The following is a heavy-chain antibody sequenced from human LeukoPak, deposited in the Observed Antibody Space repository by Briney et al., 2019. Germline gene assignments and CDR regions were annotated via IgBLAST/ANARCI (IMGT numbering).Heavy chain of an antibody. CDR1: GYTFTGYY. Sequence: VASVKVSCKASGYTFTGYYMYWVRQAPGQGLEWMGWIYPNSGATKYAQKFQGRVTMTRDTSISTAYMELSGLRSDDTAMYYCGTLLSNGPFDYWGQGSLVTVSS. V-gene: IGHV1-2*02. J-gene: IGHJ4*02. CDR3: GTLLSNGPFDY. CDR2: IYPNSGAT.